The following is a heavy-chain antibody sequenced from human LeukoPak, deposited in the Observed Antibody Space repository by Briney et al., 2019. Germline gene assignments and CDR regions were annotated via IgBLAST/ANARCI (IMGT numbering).Heavy chain of an antibody. CDR2: IYYSGRT. CDR3: ARDGGGYYSRYYYYMDV. CDR1: GVSISSSTYY. D-gene: IGHD3-3*01. J-gene: IGHJ6*03. V-gene: IGHV4-39*07. Sequence: SETLSLTCTVSGVSISSSTYYWGWIRQPPGKGLEWIGSIYYSGRTYYDPSLKSRVTISVDTSKNQFSLKLTSVTGADTAVYYCARDGGGYYSRYYYYMDVWGKGTTVTVSS.